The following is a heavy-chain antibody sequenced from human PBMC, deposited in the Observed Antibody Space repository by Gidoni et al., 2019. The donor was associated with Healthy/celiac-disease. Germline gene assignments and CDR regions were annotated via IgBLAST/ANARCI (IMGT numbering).Heavy chain of an antibody. J-gene: IGHJ6*02. V-gene: IGHV7-4-1*02. CDR2: INTNTGNP. CDR1: GYTFTSYA. Sequence: QVQLVQSGSELKKPGASVKVSCKASGYTFTSYAMNWVRQAPGQGLEWMGWINTNTGNPTYAQGFTGRFVFSLDTSVSTAYLQISSLKAEDTAVYYCARVGVRLQWIQLWETYYYGMDVWGQGTTVTVSS. CDR3: ARVGVRLQWIQLWETYYYGMDV. D-gene: IGHD5-18*01.